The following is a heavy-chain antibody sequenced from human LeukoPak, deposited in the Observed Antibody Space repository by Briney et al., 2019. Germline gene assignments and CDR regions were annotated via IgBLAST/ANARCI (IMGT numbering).Heavy chain of an antibody. CDR3: ARGGAPPFDY. J-gene: IGHJ4*02. Sequence: GGSLRLSCAAAGFTFDDYGMSWVRQAPGKGLEWVSGINWNGGSTGYADSVKGRFTISRDNSKNSLYLQMNSLRAEDTALYYCARGGAPPFDYWGQGTLVTVSS. V-gene: IGHV3-20*04. CDR2: INWNGGST. CDR1: GFTFDDYG. D-gene: IGHD3-16*01.